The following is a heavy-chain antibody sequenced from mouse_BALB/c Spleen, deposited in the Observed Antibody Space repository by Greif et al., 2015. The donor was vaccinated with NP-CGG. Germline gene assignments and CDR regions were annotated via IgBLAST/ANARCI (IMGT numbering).Heavy chain of an antibody. CDR2: ISSGGSYT. V-gene: IGHV5-6*01. CDR3: ARDGNYGDYYAMDY. D-gene: IGHD2-1*01. J-gene: IGHJ4*01. Sequence: EVQLVESGGDLVKPGGSLKLSCAASGFTFSSYGMSWVRQTPDKRLEWVATISSGGSYTYYPDSVKGRFTISRDNAKNTLYLQMSSLKSEDTAMYYCARDGNYGDYYAMDYWGQGTSVTVSS. CDR1: GFTFSSYG.